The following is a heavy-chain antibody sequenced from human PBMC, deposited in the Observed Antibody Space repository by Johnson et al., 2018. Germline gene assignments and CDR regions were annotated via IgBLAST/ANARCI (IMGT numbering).Heavy chain of an antibody. CDR3: ARGGTNDAFDI. V-gene: IGHV3-30-3*01. J-gene: IGHJ3*02. Sequence: QVQLVQSGGGVVQPGRSXRLSCAASGFTFSSYAMHWVRQAPGKGLEWVAVISYDGSNKYYADSVKGRFTISRDNSKNTLFLQMNSLRAEDTAVYYCARGGTNDAFDIWGQGTMVTVSS. CDR2: ISYDGSNK. CDR1: GFTFSSYA.